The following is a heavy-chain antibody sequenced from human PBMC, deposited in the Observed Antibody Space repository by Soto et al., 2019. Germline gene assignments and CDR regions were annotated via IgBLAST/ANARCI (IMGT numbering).Heavy chain of an antibody. J-gene: IGHJ4*02. CDR3: ARSSPCSSTSCYTWWRIAAAGFEY. Sequence: SVPTMVNPTQTLTLTCTFSGFSLSTSGVGVGWIRQPPGKALEWLALIYWNDDKRYSPSLKSRLTITKDTSKNQVVLTMTNMDPVATATYYCARSSPCSSTSCYTWWRIAAAGFEYWGQGTLVTVSS. CDR1: GFSLSTSGVG. V-gene: IGHV2-5*01. D-gene: IGHD2-2*02. CDR2: IYWNDDK.